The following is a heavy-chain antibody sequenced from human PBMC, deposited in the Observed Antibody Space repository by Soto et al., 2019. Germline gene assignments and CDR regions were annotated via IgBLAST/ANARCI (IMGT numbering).Heavy chain of an antibody. V-gene: IGHV3-9*01. Sequence: GGSLRLSCAASGFTFDDHAMHWVRQAPGKGLEWVSGISWNSGSIGYADSVKGRFTISRDNAKNSLYLQMNSLRAEDTALYYCAKDAVLRYFDWEGAFDIWGQGTMVTVSS. CDR2: ISWNSGSI. D-gene: IGHD3-9*01. CDR3: AKDAVLRYFDWEGAFDI. J-gene: IGHJ3*02. CDR1: GFTFDDHA.